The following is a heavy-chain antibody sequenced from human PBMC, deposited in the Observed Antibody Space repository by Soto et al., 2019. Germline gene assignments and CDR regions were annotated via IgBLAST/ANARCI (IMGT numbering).Heavy chain of an antibody. V-gene: IGHV4-59*12. CDR2: IYCSGSN. Sequence: SETLSLTCTVSCGSIRSYYWTWIRQPPMEGLEWIGRIYCSGSNNYNPSLKSRVTISLDTSMNHFSLRLSSVTAADTAVYYCARGQRFSDWFDPWGQGTLVTVSS. J-gene: IGHJ5*02. CDR3: ARGQRFSDWFDP. CDR1: CGSIRSYY. D-gene: IGHD3-3*01.